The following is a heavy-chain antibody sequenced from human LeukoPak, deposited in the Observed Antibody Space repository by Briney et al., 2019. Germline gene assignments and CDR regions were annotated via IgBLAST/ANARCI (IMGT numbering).Heavy chain of an antibody. V-gene: IGHV3-30*01. CDR2: ISYDGSNK. CDR1: GFTFSSYA. J-gene: IGHJ5*02. D-gene: IGHD6-13*01. CDR3: ARDSSSWGYNWFDP. Sequence: GRSLRLSCAASGFTFSSYAMHWVRQAPGKGLEWVAVISYDGSNKYYADSVKGRFTIPRDNSKNTLYLLMNSLRAEDTAVYYCARDSSSWGYNWFDPWGQGTLVTVSS.